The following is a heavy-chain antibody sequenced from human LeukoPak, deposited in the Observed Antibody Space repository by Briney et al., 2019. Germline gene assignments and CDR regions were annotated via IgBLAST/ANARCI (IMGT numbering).Heavy chain of an antibody. J-gene: IGHJ5*02. V-gene: IGHV4-31*03. Sequence: PSEPLSLTCTVSGGSISSGGDYWTWIRQHPVKGLECLGSIYYSGITHSNPSLKSRLTISIDTSKNQFYLQLHSVTAADTALNSWARVRGINNWFDPWGQGTLVTVSS. CDR1: GGSISSGGDY. D-gene: IGHD3-10*01. CDR2: IYYSGIT. CDR3: ARVRGINNWFDP.